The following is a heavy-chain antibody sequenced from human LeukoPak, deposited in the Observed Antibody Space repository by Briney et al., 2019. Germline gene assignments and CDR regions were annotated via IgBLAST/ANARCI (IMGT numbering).Heavy chain of an antibody. V-gene: IGHV3-15*01. CDR3: TTDSSFGGDIVATIFDY. Sequence: GGSLRLSCAASGFTFSNAWMSWVRQAPGKGLEWVGRIKSKTDGGTTDYAAPVKGRFTISRDDSKNTLYLQMNSLKTEDTAVYYCTTDSSFGGDIVATIFDYWGQETLVTVSS. D-gene: IGHD5-12*01. J-gene: IGHJ4*02. CDR2: IKSKTDGGTT. CDR1: GFTFSNAW.